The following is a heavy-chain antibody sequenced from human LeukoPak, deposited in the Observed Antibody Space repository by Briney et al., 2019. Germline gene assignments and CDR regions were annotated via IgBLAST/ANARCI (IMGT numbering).Heavy chain of an antibody. V-gene: IGHV1-18*01. CDR1: GYTFTSYG. Sequence: ASVKVSCRASGYTFTSYGISWVRQAPGQGLECMGWISAYNGNTNYAQKLQGRVTMTTDTSTSTAYMELRSLRSDDTAVYYCARDHNSRGYSGYDSSFDYWRQGTLVTVSS. CDR3: ARDHNSRGYSGYDSSFDY. J-gene: IGHJ4*02. D-gene: IGHD5-12*01. CDR2: ISAYNGNT.